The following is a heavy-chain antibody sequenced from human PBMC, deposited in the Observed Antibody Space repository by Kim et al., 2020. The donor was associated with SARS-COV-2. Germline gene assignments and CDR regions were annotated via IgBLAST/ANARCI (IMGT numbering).Heavy chain of an antibody. CDR2: ISDYHGDT. V-gene: IGHV1-18*01. D-gene: IGHD7-27*01. Sequence: ASVKVSCKASGYTFTSFAISWVRQAPGHGLEWMAWISDYHGDTNFAQNLRDRLTVTTDTSTSTAYMELRNLTSDDTAMYYCARVLGTGPDHCGQGTLVAVSS. J-gene: IGHJ4*02. CDR1: GYTFTSFA. CDR3: ARVLGTGPDH.